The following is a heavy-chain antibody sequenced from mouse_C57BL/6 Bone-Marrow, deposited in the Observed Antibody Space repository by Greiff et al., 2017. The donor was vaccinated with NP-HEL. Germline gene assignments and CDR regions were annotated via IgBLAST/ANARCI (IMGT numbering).Heavy chain of an antibody. CDR2: IDPSDSYT. V-gene: IGHV1-69*01. J-gene: IGHJ4*01. Sequence: QVQLQQPGAELVMPGASVKLSCKASGYTFTSYWKHWVKQRPGQGLEWIGEIDPSDSYTNYNQKFKGKSTLTVDKSSSTAYMQLSSLTSEDSAVYYCARRGKESDYYAMDYWGQGTSVTVSS. CDR1: GYTFTSYW. CDR3: ARRGKESDYYAMDY. D-gene: IGHD1-3*01.